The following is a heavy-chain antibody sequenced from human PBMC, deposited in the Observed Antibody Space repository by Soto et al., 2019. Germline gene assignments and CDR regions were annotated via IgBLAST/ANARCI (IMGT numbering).Heavy chain of an antibody. CDR1: GGTFSSYA. D-gene: IGHD2-2*01. CDR2: IIPIFGTA. CDR3: ARDFVVVPSAVDYCMDV. J-gene: IGHJ6*02. Sequence: SVKVSCKASGGTFSSYAISWVRQAPGQGLEWMGGIIPIFGTANYAQKFQGRVTITADESTSTAYMELSSLRSEDTAVYYCARDFVVVPSAVDYCMDVWGHGTTVTVSS. V-gene: IGHV1-69*13.